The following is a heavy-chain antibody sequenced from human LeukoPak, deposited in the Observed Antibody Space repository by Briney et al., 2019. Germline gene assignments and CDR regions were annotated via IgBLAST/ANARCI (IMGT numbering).Heavy chain of an antibody. CDR3: TTVSLPMVRGVVMSSGYFDY. D-gene: IGHD3-10*01. J-gene: IGHJ4*02. CDR1: GFTFSNAW. V-gene: IGHV3-15*01. Sequence: GGSLRLSCAASGFTFSNAWMSWVRQAPGKGLEWVGRIKSKTDGGTTDYAAPVKGRFTISRDDSKNTLYLQMNSLKTEDTAVYYCTTVSLPMVRGVVMSSGYFDYWGQGTLVTASS. CDR2: IKSKTDGGTT.